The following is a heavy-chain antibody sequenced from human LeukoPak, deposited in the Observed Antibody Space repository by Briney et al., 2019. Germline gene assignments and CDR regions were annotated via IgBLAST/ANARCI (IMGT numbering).Heavy chain of an antibody. CDR1: GYTFTSYY. V-gene: IGHV1-8*02. Sequence: ASVKVSCKASGYTFTSYYMHWVRQAPGQGLEWMGWMNPNSGNTGYAQKFRGRVTMTRNTSISTAYMELSSLRSEDTAVYYCARGAYGSGSYYELWGQGTLVTVSS. CDR2: MNPNSGNT. J-gene: IGHJ4*02. CDR3: ARGAYGSGSYYEL. D-gene: IGHD3-10*01.